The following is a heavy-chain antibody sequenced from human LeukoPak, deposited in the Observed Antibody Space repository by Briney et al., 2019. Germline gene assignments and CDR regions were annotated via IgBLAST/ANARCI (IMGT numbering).Heavy chain of an antibody. Sequence: GGSLRLSCAASGFTFTNYWMSWVRQAPGKGLEWVANIKHDGSEKYYVDSVEGRFTISRDNAKNSLSLQMNSLRAEDTAVYYCVRALGSSSADFWGQGTLVTVSS. D-gene: IGHD6-6*01. CDR1: GFTFTNYW. V-gene: IGHV3-7*01. CDR2: IKHDGSEK. J-gene: IGHJ4*02. CDR3: VRALGSSSADF.